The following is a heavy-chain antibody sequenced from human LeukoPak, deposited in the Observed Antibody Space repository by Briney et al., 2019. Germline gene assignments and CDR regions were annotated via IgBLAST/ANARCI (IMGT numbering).Heavy chain of an antibody. CDR2: INPNSGGP. CDR1: GYRFTHYY. Sequence: GAPVKVSCRASGYRFTHYYLHWVRQAPGQGLEWMGWINPNSGGPNYAQNFQGRITMTRDTSMTTAYLEMSGLRSDDTAVYYCAREYYDSSGNYSDYFDYWGQGTLVTVSS. V-gene: IGHV1-2*02. CDR3: AREYYDSSGNYSDYFDY. D-gene: IGHD3-22*01. J-gene: IGHJ4*02.